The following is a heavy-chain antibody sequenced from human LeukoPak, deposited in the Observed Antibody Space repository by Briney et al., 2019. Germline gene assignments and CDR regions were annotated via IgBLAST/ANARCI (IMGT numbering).Heavy chain of an antibody. D-gene: IGHD7-27*01. Sequence: PSETLSLTCTVSGGSINSGSYLWGWIRQPPGKGLEWIGSIYYSGSTHYNPSLKSRVTISSDTSRNQFSLKLSSVTAADTAVYYCTRDLGNWDIDYWGQGTLVTVSS. CDR2: IYYSGST. CDR1: GGSINSGSYL. J-gene: IGHJ4*02. V-gene: IGHV4-39*07. CDR3: TRDLGNWDIDY.